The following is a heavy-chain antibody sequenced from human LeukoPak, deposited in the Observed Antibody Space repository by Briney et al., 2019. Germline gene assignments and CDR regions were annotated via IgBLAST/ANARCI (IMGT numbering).Heavy chain of an antibody. CDR1: GGSISSSSYY. Sequence: SETLSLTCTVSGGSISSSSYYWGWIRQPPGKGLEWIGSIYYSGSTYYNPSLKSRVTISVDTSKNQFSLKLSSVTAADTAVYYCARGLITMVRGVIAYAFDYWGQGTLVTVSS. D-gene: IGHD3-10*01. CDR2: IYYSGST. V-gene: IGHV4-39*07. CDR3: ARGLITMVRGVIAYAFDY. J-gene: IGHJ4*02.